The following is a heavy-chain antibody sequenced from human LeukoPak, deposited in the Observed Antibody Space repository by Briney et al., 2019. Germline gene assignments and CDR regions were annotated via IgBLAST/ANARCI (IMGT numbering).Heavy chain of an antibody. CDR2: NYPTGDT. CDR3: ARDLTARGSFDY. CDR1: GVSVTNYY. V-gene: IGHV4-4*07. Sequence: NPSETLSLTCSVSGVSVTNYYWSWVRQPAGKRLEWIGRNYPTGDTIYNPSLESRVTMSVDMSKNHLSLKLTSVTAADAAVYYCARDLTARGSFDYWGQGILVSVSS. D-gene: IGHD3-16*01. J-gene: IGHJ4*02.